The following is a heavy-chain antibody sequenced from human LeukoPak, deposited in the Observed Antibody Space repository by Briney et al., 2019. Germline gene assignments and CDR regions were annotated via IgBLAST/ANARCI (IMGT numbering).Heavy chain of an antibody. CDR1: GYTFTSYG. Sequence: ASVKVSCKASGYTFTSYGITWVRQAPGQGLEWMGWISAYNGNTNYAQKLQGRVTMTTDTSTSTAYMELRSLRSDDTAVYYCARESRIVGTLLFDYWGQGTLVTVSS. V-gene: IGHV1-18*01. CDR3: ARESRIVGTLLFDY. D-gene: IGHD1-26*01. CDR2: ISAYNGNT. J-gene: IGHJ4*02.